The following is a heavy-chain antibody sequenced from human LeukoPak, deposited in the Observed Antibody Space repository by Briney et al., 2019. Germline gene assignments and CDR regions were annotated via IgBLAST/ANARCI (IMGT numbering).Heavy chain of an antibody. D-gene: IGHD2-2*01. Sequence: ASVKVSCKASGYTFTSYDINWVRQATGQGLEWMGWMNPNSGNTGYAQKFQGRVTMTRNTSISTAYMELSSLRSEDTAVYYCARGAGATVVVPAAIGYWGQGTLVTVSS. J-gene: IGHJ4*02. CDR2: MNPNSGNT. CDR1: GYTFTSYD. V-gene: IGHV1-8*01. CDR3: ARGAGATVVVPAAIGY.